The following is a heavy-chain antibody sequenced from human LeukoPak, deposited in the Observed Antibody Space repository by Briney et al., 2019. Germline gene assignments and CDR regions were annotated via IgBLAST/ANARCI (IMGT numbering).Heavy chain of an antibody. CDR3: ARSEGIAAAGTVPYFDY. V-gene: IGHV4-59*01. J-gene: IGHJ4*02. CDR1: GGSISSYY. D-gene: IGHD6-13*01. CDR2: IYYSGST. Sequence: PSETLSLTCTVSGGSISSYYWSWIRQPPGKGLEWIGYIYYSGSTNYNPSLKSRVTISVDTSKNQFSLKLSSVTAADTAVYYCARSEGIAAAGTVPYFDYWGQGTLVTVSS.